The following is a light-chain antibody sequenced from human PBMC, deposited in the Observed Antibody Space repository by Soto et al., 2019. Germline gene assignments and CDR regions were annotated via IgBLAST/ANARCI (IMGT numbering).Light chain of an antibody. V-gene: IGKV4-1*01. CDR2: WAS. J-gene: IGKJ1*01. CDR1: QSVLYTSSNKSY. Sequence: DIVMAQSPDSLAVSLGERATINCRSSQSVLYTSSNKSYLAWYQQRPGQPPKLLIYWASTREYGVPDRFSGSGSGTDFTLTISSLQAEDVAVYYCQQYYRTPWTFGQGTKVEIK. CDR3: QQYYRTPWT.